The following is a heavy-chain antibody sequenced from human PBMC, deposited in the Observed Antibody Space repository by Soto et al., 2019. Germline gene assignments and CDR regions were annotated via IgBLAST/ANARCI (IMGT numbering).Heavy chain of an antibody. V-gene: IGHV1-58*02. CDR3: ARDVPQYFYGSGSEFDS. CDR1: GFTFTSSA. J-gene: IGHJ4*02. D-gene: IGHD3-10*01. Sequence: SVKVSCKASGFTFTSSAMQWVRQARGQRLEWIGWIVVGSGNTNYAQKFQERVTITRDMSTSTAYMELSSLRSDDTAVYYCARDVPQYFYGSGSEFDSWGQGTLVTVSS. CDR2: IVVGSGNT.